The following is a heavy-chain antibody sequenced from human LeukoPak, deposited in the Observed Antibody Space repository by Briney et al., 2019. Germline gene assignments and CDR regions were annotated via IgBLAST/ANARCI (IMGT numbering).Heavy chain of an antibody. J-gene: IGHJ4*02. V-gene: IGHV3-23*01. CDR2: ISGDGVSP. CDR1: GFTFNNYA. Sequence: GGSLRLSCAASGFTFNNYALTWVRQTPGKGLECVSVISGDGVSPYYADPVRGRFTISRDNSKNTLYLQMNSLRVEDTAVYFCARDPGAFPYFFDCWGQGTLVTVSS. CDR3: ARDPGAFPYFFDC. D-gene: IGHD4/OR15-4a*01.